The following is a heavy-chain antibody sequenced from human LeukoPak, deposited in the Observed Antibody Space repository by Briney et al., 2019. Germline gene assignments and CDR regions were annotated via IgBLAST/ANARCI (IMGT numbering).Heavy chain of an antibody. CDR3: ARDPQAPPLGHAFDI. Sequence: GGSLRLSCAASGFTFGSYAMHWVRQAPGKGLEWVAVISYDGSNKYYADSVKGRFTISRDNSKNTLYLQMNSLRAEDTAVYYCARDPQAPPLGHAFDIWGQGTMVTVSS. CDR1: GFTFGSYA. CDR2: ISYDGSNK. V-gene: IGHV3-30-3*01. D-gene: IGHD3-16*01. J-gene: IGHJ3*02.